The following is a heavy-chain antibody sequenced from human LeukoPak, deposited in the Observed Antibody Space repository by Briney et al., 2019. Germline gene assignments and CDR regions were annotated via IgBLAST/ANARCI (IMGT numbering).Heavy chain of an antibody. J-gene: IGHJ4*02. V-gene: IGHV3-49*04. Sequence: GGSLRLSCAASGFTFGSYAMYWVRQAPGKGLEWVAFSRSKLYGGAAEYAASVRGRFTVSRDDSKTIAYLQMNSLKTEDTAVYYCGRGLTVTGAKYYFDYWSQGTLVTVSS. D-gene: IGHD2-21*02. CDR3: GRGLTVTGAKYYFDY. CDR2: SRSKLYGGAA. CDR1: GFTFGSYA.